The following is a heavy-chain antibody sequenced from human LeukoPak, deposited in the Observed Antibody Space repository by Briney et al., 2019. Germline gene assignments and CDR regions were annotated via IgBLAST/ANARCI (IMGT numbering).Heavy chain of an antibody. CDR1: GFTFSNSW. CDR2: IKQDGSEK. Sequence: GGSLRLSCAASGFTFSNSWMSWVRQAPGKGLEWVANIKQDGSEKYYVDSVKGRFTISRDNAKNSLYLQMNSLRAEDTAVFYCAIITRELERPLGWGQGTLVTVS. V-gene: IGHV3-7*01. CDR3: AIITRELERPLG. J-gene: IGHJ4*02. D-gene: IGHD1-1*01.